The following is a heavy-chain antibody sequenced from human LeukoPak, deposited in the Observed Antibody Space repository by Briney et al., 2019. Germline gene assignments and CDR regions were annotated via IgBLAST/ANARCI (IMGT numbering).Heavy chain of an antibody. Sequence: ASVKVSCKASGYTFTSYYMHWVRQAPGQGLEWMGIINPSGGSTSYAQKFQGRVTITADKSTSTAYMELSSLRSEDTAVYYCARLTHLRWFGELRYKGGDYYYMDVWGKGTTVTISS. CDR1: GYTFTSYY. CDR2: INPSGGST. V-gene: IGHV1-46*01. J-gene: IGHJ6*03. D-gene: IGHD3-10*01. CDR3: ARLTHLRWFGELRYKGGDYYYMDV.